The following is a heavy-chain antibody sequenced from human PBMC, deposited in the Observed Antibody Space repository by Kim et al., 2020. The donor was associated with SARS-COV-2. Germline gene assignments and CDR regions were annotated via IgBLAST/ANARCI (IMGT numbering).Heavy chain of an antibody. Sequence: GGSLRLSCAASGFTFSSYGMHWVRQAPGKGLEWVAVIWYDGSNKYYADSVKGRFTISRDNSKNTLYLQMNSRRAEDTALYYCARGPLYSSSWVDFDYW. J-gene: IGHJ4*01. V-gene: IGHV3-33*01. CDR1: GFTFSSYG. CDR2: IWYDGSNK. D-gene: IGHD6-13*01. CDR3: ARGPLYSSSWVDFDY.